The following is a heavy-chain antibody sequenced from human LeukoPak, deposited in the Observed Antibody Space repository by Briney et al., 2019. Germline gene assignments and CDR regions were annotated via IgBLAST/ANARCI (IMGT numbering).Heavy chain of an antibody. J-gene: IGHJ4*02. V-gene: IGHV3-23*01. Sequence: GGTLRLSCAASGFPFSDYAMSWVRQAPGKGLEWVSGLSSSGANTFYADSVKGRFTISRDNSQNMAYLQMNSLRAEDTAVYYCAKGSRVTVVSHFDFWGQGALVSVSS. CDR2: LSSSGANT. CDR3: AKGSRVTVVSHFDF. D-gene: IGHD4-23*01. CDR1: GFPFSDYA.